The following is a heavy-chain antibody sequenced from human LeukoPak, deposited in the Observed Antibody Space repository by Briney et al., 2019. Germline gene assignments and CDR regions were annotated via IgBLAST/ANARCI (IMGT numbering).Heavy chain of an antibody. Sequence: PGGSLRLSCTASGLIFSSNWMAWVRQAPGKGLEWVANIKEDRSEKYYVDSVKGRFTISRDNAKNSLYLQMNSLSAEDTAVYYCARDRGYDTFDIWGQGTLVTVSS. CDR1: GLIFSSNW. V-gene: IGHV3-7*01. CDR3: ARDRGYDTFDI. D-gene: IGHD5-12*01. J-gene: IGHJ3*02. CDR2: IKEDRSEK.